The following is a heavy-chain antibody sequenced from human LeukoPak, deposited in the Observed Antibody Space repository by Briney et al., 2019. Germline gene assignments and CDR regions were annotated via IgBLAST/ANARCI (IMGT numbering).Heavy chain of an antibody. CDR3: GRQRGMCRGGNNCFHFDY. V-gene: IGHV3-23*01. D-gene: IGHD1-20*01. CDR2: ISGDGGGT. J-gene: IGHJ4*02. Sequence: GGSLRLSCAASGLKFRTYAMSWVRQAPGKGLEWVSAISGDGGGTYYADSVKGRFTISRDNSKYTVYLQMNSLRAEDTAVYYCGRQRGMCRGGNNCFHFDYWGQGTLVTVSS. CDR1: GLKFRTYA.